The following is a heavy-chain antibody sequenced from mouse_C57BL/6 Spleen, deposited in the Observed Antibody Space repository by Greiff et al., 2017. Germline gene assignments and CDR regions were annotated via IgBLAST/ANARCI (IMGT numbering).Heavy chain of an antibody. D-gene: IGHD1-1*01. Sequence: QVQLKEPGAELVKPGASVKLSCKASGYTFTSYWMQWVKQRPGQGLEWIGDIDPSDSYTNYNQKFKGKATLTVDTSSSTAYMQLSSLTSEDSAVYYCARGDGSSYGWFAYWGQGTLVTVSA. J-gene: IGHJ3*01. CDR3: ARGDGSSYGWFAY. V-gene: IGHV1-50*01. CDR1: GYTFTSYW. CDR2: IDPSDSYT.